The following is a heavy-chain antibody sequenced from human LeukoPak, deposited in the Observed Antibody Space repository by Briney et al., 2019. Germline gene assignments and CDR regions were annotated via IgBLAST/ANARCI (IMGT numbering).Heavy chain of an antibody. J-gene: IGHJ3*02. CDR3: ATPYSSSSRRYDAFDI. Sequence: TASETLSLTCTVSGVSFRSSSYYWGWIRQPPGKGLEWVGSIYYSGSTYYNPSLKSRVTISVDTSKNQFSLKLSSVTAADTAVYYCATPYSSSSRRYDAFDIWGQGTMVTVSS. V-gene: IGHV4-39*01. CDR2: IYYSGST. CDR1: GVSFRSSSYY. D-gene: IGHD6-6*01.